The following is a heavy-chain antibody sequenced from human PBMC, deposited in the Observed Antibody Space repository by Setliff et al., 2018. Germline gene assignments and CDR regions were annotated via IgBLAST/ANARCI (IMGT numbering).Heavy chain of an antibody. J-gene: IGHJ6*02. CDR1: GYTFRKYA. CDR3: ARVYGYSYGYEVYYYYGMDV. Sequence: ASVKVSCKASGYTFRKYAFAWVRQAPGQGLEWVGWISVDNGDTNYAQKFQGRVTLTTDTSTSTVYMELSSLRCEDTAVYYCARVYGYSYGYEVYYYYGMDVWGQGTTVTVSS. V-gene: IGHV1-18*01. CDR2: ISVDNGDT. D-gene: IGHD5-18*01.